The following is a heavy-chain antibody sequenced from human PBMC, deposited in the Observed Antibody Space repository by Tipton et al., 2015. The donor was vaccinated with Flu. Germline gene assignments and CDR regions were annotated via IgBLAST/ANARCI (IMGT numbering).Heavy chain of an antibody. J-gene: IGHJ5*02. D-gene: IGHD4-11*01. V-gene: IGHV4-4*02. Sequence: SLRLSCAASGVTVSNNYMSWVRQPPGKGLEWIGNVHQTGSSYYNPSLRSRATIAVDRPKNQFSLRLTSVTAADTAVYYCARRDYSNYVSEPKNWFDPWGQGTLVTVSS. CDR1: GVTVSNNY. CDR3: ARRDYSNYVSEPKNWFDP. CDR2: VHQTGSS.